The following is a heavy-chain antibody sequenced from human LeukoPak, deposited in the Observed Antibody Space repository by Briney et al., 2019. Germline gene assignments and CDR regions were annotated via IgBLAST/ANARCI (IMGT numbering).Heavy chain of an antibody. CDR1: GGSINSFY. V-gene: IGHV4-59*01. CDR3: ARDISTGDDAFDI. J-gene: IGHJ3*02. CDR2: IYYSGST. D-gene: IGHD3-10*01. Sequence: SETLSLTCAVSGGSINSFYWGWIRQPPGKGLEWIGYIYYSGSTNYNPSLESRVTISLDTSKNHFSLKLSFVTAADTAVYYCARDISTGDDAFDIWGQGTMVTVSS.